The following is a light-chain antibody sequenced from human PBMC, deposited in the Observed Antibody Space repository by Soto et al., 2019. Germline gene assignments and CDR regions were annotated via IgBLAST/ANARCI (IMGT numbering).Light chain of an antibody. CDR2: ANS. Sequence: QSVLTQPPSVSGAPGQRVTISCTGSSSNIGAGYDVYWYQQLPGTAPKLLIYANSNRPSGVPDRVSGSKSGTSASLAITGLQAEDEADYYCQSYDSSLSEVVFGGGTKLPVL. V-gene: IGLV1-40*01. CDR1: SSNIGAGYD. J-gene: IGLJ2*01. CDR3: QSYDSSLSEVV.